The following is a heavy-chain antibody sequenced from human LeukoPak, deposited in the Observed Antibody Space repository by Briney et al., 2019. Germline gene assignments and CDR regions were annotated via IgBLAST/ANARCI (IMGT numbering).Heavy chain of an antibody. J-gene: IGHJ3*02. Sequence: PSETLSLTCSVSGDSVSGFYWSWIRQPPGKALEWIGYIYTIGTTYYNPSLQSRVTISVDASKNQFSLKLSSVTAADTAVYYCARSSAYDGFDIWGQGTMVTVSS. CDR1: GDSVSGFY. V-gene: IGHV4-4*09. D-gene: IGHD5-12*01. CDR2: IYTIGTT. CDR3: ARSSAYDGFDI.